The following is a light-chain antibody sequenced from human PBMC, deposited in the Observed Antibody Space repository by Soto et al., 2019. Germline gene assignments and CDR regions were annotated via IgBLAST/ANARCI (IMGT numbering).Light chain of an antibody. CDR3: QQYGSSPPWT. CDR1: QSVSSNY. Sequence: EIVLTQSPGTLSLSLGERATLSCRASQSVSSNYLAWYQQRPGQAPRLLISAASTRATGIPDRFTGSESGTDFTLSISRLEPEDLAVDYCQQYGSSPPWTFGQGTKVEVK. J-gene: IGKJ1*01. V-gene: IGKV3-20*01. CDR2: AAS.